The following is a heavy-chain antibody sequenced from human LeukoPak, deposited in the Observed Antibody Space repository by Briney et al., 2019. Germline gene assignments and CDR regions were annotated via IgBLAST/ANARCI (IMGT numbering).Heavy chain of an antibody. D-gene: IGHD2-2*01. CDR3: ARGGGYCSSTSCPDYFDY. V-gene: IGHV1-18*01. Sequence: GASVKVSCKAPGYTFTSYGISWVRQAPGQGLEWMGWISAYNGNTNYAQKLQGRVTMTTDTSTSTAYMELRSLRSDDTAVYYCARGGGYCSSTSCPDYFDYWGQGTLVTVSS. J-gene: IGHJ4*02. CDR2: ISAYNGNT. CDR1: GYTFTSYG.